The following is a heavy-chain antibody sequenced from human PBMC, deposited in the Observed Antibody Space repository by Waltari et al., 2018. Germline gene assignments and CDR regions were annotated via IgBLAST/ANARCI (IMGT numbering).Heavy chain of an antibody. CDR2: INSDGSST. CDR1: GFTFSSYW. Sequence: EVQLVESGGGLVQPGGSLRLSCAASGFTFSSYWMHWVRQAPGKGLVWVSRINSDGSSTSYADSVKGRFTISRDNAKNTLYLQMNSLRAEDTAVYYCARDERVAARPLSYYYGMDVWGQGTTVTVSS. J-gene: IGHJ6*02. CDR3: ARDERVAARPLSYYYGMDV. V-gene: IGHV3-74*01. D-gene: IGHD6-6*01.